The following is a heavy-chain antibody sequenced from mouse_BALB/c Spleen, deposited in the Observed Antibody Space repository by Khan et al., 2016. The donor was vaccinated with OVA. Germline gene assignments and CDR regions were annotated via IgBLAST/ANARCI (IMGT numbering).Heavy chain of an antibody. CDR2: INPNNGDT. CDR1: GYTFTDYY. CDR3: ARGLFDV. Sequence: VQLKQSGPELVKPGASVKMSCKASGYTFTDYYMKWMRQSHGKSLEWIGDINPNNGDTFYNQEFKGQATLTVDRSSSTAYMQLNSLTSEDSAVYYCARGLFDVWGAGTTVTVSS. V-gene: IGHV1-26*01. J-gene: IGHJ1*01.